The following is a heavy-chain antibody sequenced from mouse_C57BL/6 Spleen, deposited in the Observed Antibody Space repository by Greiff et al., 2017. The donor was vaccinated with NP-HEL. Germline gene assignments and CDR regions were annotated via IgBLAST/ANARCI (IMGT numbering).Heavy chain of an antibody. Sequence: EVQRVESGGGLVKPGGSLKLSCAASGFTFSSYAMSWVRQTPEKRLEWVATISDGGSYTYYPDNVKGRFTISRDNAKNNLYLQMSHLKSEDTAMYYCARDRTTVVPSFAYWGQGTLVTVSA. CDR2: ISDGGSYT. V-gene: IGHV5-4*01. J-gene: IGHJ3*01. D-gene: IGHD1-1*01. CDR3: ARDRTTVVPSFAY. CDR1: GFTFSSYA.